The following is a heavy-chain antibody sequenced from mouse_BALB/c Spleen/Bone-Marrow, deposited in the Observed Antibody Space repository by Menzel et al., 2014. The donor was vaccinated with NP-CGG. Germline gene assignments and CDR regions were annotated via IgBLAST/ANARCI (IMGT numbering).Heavy chain of an antibody. CDR1: GYTFSSYW. Sequence: LVESGAELMKPGASVKISCKANGYTFSSYWIEWVKQRPGHGLEWIGEILPGSGSTNYNEKFKGKATFTADTSSNTAYMQLSSLTSEDSAVYYCARRVTTANYWGQGTTLTVSS. CDR3: ARRVTTANY. J-gene: IGHJ2*01. V-gene: IGHV1-9*01. D-gene: IGHD1-2*01. CDR2: ILPGSGST.